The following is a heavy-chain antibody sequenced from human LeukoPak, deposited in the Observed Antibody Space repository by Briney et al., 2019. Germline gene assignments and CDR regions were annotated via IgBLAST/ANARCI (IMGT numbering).Heavy chain of an antibody. Sequence: PGGSLRLSCAASGFTFSSYAMHWVRQAPGKGLEYVSAISSNGGSTYYANSVKGRFTISRDNSKNTLYLQMGSLRAEDMAVYYCARVRIQLWSYYDYWGQGTLVTVSS. D-gene: IGHD5-18*01. V-gene: IGHV3-64*01. CDR1: GFTFSSYA. J-gene: IGHJ4*02. CDR3: ARVRIQLWSYYDY. CDR2: ISSNGGST.